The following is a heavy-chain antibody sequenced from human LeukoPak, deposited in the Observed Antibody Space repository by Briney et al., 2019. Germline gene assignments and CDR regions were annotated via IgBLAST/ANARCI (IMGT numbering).Heavy chain of an antibody. J-gene: IGHJ4*02. CDR2: IISGGNT. CDR1: GSTFSSYA. V-gene: IGHV3-23*01. Sequence: PGGSRRLSCAASGSTFSSYATSWVRQAPGKGLEWVSGIISGGNTYYADSVKGRFTISRDNSKNALYLQMNSLRAEDTAVYHCAKSRATSDWYFFDYWGQGTLVTVSS. D-gene: IGHD2-21*02. CDR3: AKSRATSDWYFFDY.